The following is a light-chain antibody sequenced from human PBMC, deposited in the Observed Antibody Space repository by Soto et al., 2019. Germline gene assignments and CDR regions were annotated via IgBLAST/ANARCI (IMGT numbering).Light chain of an antibody. CDR3: QQYNNWPQT. CDR1: QSVSSN. Sequence: EIVMTQSPATLSVSPGERATLSCRASQSVSSNLAWYQQKPGQAPRLLIYGASTRATGIPARFSGSGSGTEFTLTISSLQSEDFAVSYCQQYNNWPQTFGQGTKVDI. V-gene: IGKV3-15*01. CDR2: GAS. J-gene: IGKJ1*01.